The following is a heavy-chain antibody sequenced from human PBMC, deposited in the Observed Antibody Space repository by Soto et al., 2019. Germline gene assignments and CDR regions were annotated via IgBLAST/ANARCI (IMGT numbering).Heavy chain of an antibody. J-gene: IGHJ4*02. V-gene: IGHV5-51*01. Sequence: GESLKIYCKGSGYNFAGYWIAWVRQMPGKGLELMGIIYPSDSDTRYRPSFQGQVTISADKSISSAYLQWSSLRASDTAMYYCARGGVSTRTFDYWGQGTPVTVSS. CDR1: GYNFAGYW. CDR3: ARGGVSTRTFDY. D-gene: IGHD3-3*01. CDR2: IYPSDSDT.